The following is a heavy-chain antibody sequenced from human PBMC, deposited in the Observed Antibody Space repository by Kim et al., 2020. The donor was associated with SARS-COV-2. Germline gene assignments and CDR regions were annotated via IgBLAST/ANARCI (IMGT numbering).Heavy chain of an antibody. D-gene: IGHD3-22*01. CDR3: ARGESSGYYYAPYYYGMDV. J-gene: IGHJ6*02. V-gene: IGHV1-69*02. Sequence: SVKVSCKASGGTFSSYTISWVRQAPGQGLEWMGRIIPILGIANYAQKFQGRVTITADKSTSTAYMELSSLRSEDTAVYYCARGESSGYYYAPYYYGMDVWGQGTTVTVSS. CDR2: IIPILGIA. CDR1: GGTFSSYT.